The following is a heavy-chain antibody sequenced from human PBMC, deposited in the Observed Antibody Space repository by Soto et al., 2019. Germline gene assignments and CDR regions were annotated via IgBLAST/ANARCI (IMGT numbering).Heavy chain of an antibody. CDR1: GFTFSSYA. CDR2: ISGSGGST. CDR3: AKEFLIGMRFGESFDY. V-gene: IGHV3-23*01. J-gene: IGHJ4*02. D-gene: IGHD3-10*01. Sequence: GGSLRLSCAASGFTFSSYAMSWVRQAPGKGLEWVSAISGSGGSTYYADSVKGRFTISRDNSKNTLYLQMNSLRAEDTAVYYCAKEFLIGMRFGESFDYWGQGTLVTVSS.